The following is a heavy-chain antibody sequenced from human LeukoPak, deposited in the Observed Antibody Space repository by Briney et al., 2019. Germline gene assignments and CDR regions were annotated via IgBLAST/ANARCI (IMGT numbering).Heavy chain of an antibody. CDR3: ARVYGSGNFDY. V-gene: IGHV3-48*01. J-gene: IGHJ4*02. CDR2: ISSSSSTI. D-gene: IGHD3-10*01. Sequence: GGSLRLSCAASGFTFSSYSMNWVRQAPGKGLEWVSYISSSSSTIYYADSVKGRFTISRDNAKNSLYLQMNSLRAEDTAVYYCARVYGSGNFDYCGQGTLVTVSS. CDR1: GFTFSSYS.